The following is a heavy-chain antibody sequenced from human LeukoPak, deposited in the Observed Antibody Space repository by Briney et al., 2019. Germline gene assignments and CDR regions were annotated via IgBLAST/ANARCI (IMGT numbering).Heavy chain of an antibody. CDR2: IYSSGST. CDR1: GGSISSYY. D-gene: IGHD3-22*01. J-gene: IGHJ4*02. V-gene: IGHV4-4*07. CDR3: AREQGYDSSGYDY. Sequence: SETLSLTCTVSGGSISSYYWSWIRQPAGRGLEWIGRIYSSGSTNHNPSLKSRVSMSVDTSRNQFSLKLSSVTAADTAVYYCAREQGYDSSGYDYWGQGSLVTVSS.